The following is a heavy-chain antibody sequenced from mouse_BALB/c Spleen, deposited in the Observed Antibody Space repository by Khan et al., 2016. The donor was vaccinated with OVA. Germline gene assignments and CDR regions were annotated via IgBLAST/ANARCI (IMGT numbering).Heavy chain of an antibody. Sequence: VQLKQSGAELVRPGALVKLSCKASDFNIKDYYMHWVKQRPEQGLEWIGWIDPENGETVYDPKFQGKAIMTADTSSNTAYLQLNSLTSEDTAVYYCARSGYSAWFAYWGQGTLVTVSA. J-gene: IGHJ3*01. V-gene: IGHV14-1*02. CDR3: ARSGYSAWFAY. CDR1: DFNIKDYY. CDR2: IDPENGET.